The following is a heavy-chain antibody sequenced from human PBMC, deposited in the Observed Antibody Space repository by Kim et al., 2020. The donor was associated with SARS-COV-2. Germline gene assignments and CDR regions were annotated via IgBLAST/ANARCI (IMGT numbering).Heavy chain of an antibody. V-gene: IGHV3-64D*09. CDR1: GFTFSSYA. Sequence: GGSLRLSCSASGFTFSSYAMHWVRQAPGKGLEYVSAISSNGGSTYYADSVKGRFTISRDNSKNTLYLQMSSLRAEDTAVYYCVKGISFSGSGTGIFDYWGQGTLVTVSS. J-gene: IGHJ4*02. D-gene: IGHD2-15*01. CDR3: VKGISFSGSGTGIFDY. CDR2: ISSNGGST.